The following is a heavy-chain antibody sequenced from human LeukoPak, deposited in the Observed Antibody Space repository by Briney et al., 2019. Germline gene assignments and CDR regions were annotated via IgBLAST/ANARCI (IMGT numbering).Heavy chain of an antibody. CDR3: ARDSATRECLSLREAPPDYYGMDV. V-gene: IGHV3-53*01. D-gene: IGHD5/OR15-5a*01. CDR1: GFTVSRNY. Sequence: GGSLRLSCAASGFTVSRNYMSWVRQAPGKGLEWVSVIYSGGSTYYADSVKGRFTISRDNSENTLYLQMNSLRAEDTAVYYCARDSATRECLSLREAPPDYYGMDVWGQGTTVTVSS. J-gene: IGHJ6*02. CDR2: IYSGGST.